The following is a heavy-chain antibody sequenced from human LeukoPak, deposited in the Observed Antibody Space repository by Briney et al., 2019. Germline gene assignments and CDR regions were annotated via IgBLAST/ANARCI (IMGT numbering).Heavy chain of an antibody. V-gene: IGHV3-23*01. D-gene: IGHD3-3*01. J-gene: IGHJ5*02. Sequence: GGSLRLSCAASGFTFSTHAMSWVRQAPGKGLECVSSISGSGGSTFYADSVKGRFTISRDNSKNTLYLQMNSLRAEDTAVYHCEGAWTWGQGALVTVSS. CDR1: GFTFSTHA. CDR3: EGAWT. CDR2: ISGSGGST.